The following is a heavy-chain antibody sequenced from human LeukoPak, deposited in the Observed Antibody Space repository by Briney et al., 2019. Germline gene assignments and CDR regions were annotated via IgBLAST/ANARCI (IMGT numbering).Heavy chain of an antibody. CDR1: GFTFSSYA. Sequence: PGGSLRLSCAASGFTFSSYAMHWVRQAPGKGLEWVAVISYDGSNKYYADSVKGRFTISRDNSKNTLYLQMNSLRAEDTAVYYCASQYSSGWYNIDYWGQGTLVTVSS. CDR2: ISYDGSNK. J-gene: IGHJ4*02. CDR3: ASQYSSGWYNIDY. V-gene: IGHV3-30-3*01. D-gene: IGHD6-19*01.